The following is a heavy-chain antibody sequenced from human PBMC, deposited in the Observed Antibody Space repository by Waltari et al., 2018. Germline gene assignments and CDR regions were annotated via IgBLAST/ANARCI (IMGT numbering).Heavy chain of an antibody. J-gene: IGHJ4*02. CDR1: GGTFSSYA. V-gene: IGHV1-69*12. CDR3: ARVSNSGQLVLWEDNYYFDY. D-gene: IGHD6-6*01. CDR2: IIPIVGTA. Sequence: QVQLVQSGAEVKKPGSSVKVSCKASGGTFSSYAISWVRQAPGQGLEWMGGIIPIVGTANYAQKFQGRVTITADESTSTAYMELSSLRSEDTAVYYCARVSNSGQLVLWEDNYYFDYWGQGTLVTVSS.